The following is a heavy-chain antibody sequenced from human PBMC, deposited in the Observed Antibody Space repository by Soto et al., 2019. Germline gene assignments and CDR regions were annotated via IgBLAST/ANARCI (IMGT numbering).Heavy chain of an antibody. J-gene: IGHJ4*02. CDR3: AGIGYCSSTSCLLAVDY. CDR1: GGSISSYY. D-gene: IGHD2-2*01. V-gene: IGHV4-59*01. Sequence: SETLSLTCTVSGGSISSYYWSWIRQPPGRGLEWIGYIYYSGSTNYNPSLKSRVTISVDTSKNQFSLKLSSVTAADTAVYYCAGIGYCSSTSCLLAVDYWGQGTLVTVSS. CDR2: IYYSGST.